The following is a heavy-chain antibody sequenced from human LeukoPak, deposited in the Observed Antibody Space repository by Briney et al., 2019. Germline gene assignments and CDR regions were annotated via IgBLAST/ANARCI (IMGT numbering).Heavy chain of an antibody. CDR1: GFTFSSYG. V-gene: IGHV3-30*03. J-gene: IGHJ4*02. CDR2: ISYDGSNK. D-gene: IGHD4-23*01. Sequence: GRSLRLSCAASGFTFSSYGMHWVRQAPGKGLEWVAVISYDGSNKYYADSVKGRFTISRDNSKNTLYLQMNGLRAEDTAVYYCAAFGNADYWGQGTLVTVSS. CDR3: AAFGNADY.